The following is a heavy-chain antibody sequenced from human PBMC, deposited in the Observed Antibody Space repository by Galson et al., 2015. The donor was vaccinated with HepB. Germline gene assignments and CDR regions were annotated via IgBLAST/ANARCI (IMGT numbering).Heavy chain of an antibody. D-gene: IGHD3-22*01. V-gene: IGHV1-69*13. J-gene: IGHJ4*02. Sequence: SVKVSCKASGGTFSSYAISWVRQAPGQGLEWMGGIIPIFGKANYAQKFQGRVTITADESTSTAYMELSSLRSEYTAVYYCARETSGYYAYDYWGQGTLVTVSS. CDR2: IIPIFGKA. CDR3: ARETSGYYAYDY. CDR1: GGTFSSYA.